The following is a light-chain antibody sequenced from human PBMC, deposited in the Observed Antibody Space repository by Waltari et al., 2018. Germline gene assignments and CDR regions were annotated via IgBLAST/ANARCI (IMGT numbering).Light chain of an antibody. CDR1: SLRRSF. CDR2: DKN. J-gene: IGLJ3*02. V-gene: IGLV3-19*01. Sequence: SSDLTQDPAVSVALGQTVRITCQGDSLRRSFASWYQQRPGQAPILVISDKNSRPPGIPGRFSGSSSGNTASLTIASTQAEDEADYYCSSRDNFNRHAVLFGGGTKLTVL. CDR3: SSRDNFNRHAVL.